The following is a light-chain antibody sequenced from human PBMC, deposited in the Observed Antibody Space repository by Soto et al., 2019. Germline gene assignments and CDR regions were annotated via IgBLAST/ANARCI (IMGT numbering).Light chain of an antibody. CDR2: EAS. J-gene: IGKJ1*01. CDR1: QSVSSSY. Sequence: EIVLTQSPGTLSLSPGERATLSCRASQSVSSSYLAWYQQKPGQPPRLVISEASTRATGIPDRFSGSGSGTDFTLIISSLEPEDFAVYYCQQFGRSPPSWTFGQGTKVEI. CDR3: QQFGRSPPSWT. V-gene: IGKV3-20*01.